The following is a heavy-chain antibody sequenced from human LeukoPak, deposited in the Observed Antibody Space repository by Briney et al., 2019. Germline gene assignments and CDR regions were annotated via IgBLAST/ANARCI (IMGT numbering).Heavy chain of an antibody. Sequence: ASVKVSCKASENTFTNYYMHWVRQAPGQGLEWLGIVNPNGGRTAYAQNFQGRVSMTRDTSTTTVYMELSSLRSDDTAVYYCARDMSTAVTPISYAFDVWGQGTMVTVSS. V-gene: IGHV1-46*01. D-gene: IGHD4-23*01. CDR3: ARDMSTAVTPISYAFDV. CDR1: ENTFTNYY. J-gene: IGHJ3*01. CDR2: VNPNGGRT.